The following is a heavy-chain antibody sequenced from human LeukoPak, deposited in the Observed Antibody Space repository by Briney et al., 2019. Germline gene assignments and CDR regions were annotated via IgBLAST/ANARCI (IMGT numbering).Heavy chain of an antibody. CDR1: GDSVSSGDHH. Sequence: SQTLSLTCTVSGDSVSSGDHHWSWIRQPPGKGLEWIGYIYYSGSTNYNPSLKSRVTISVDTSKNQFSLKLSSVTAADTAVYYCARADTSGYYPNYFDYWGQGTLVTVSS. V-gene: IGHV4-61*08. J-gene: IGHJ4*02. D-gene: IGHD3-22*01. CDR2: IYYSGST. CDR3: ARADTSGYYPNYFDY.